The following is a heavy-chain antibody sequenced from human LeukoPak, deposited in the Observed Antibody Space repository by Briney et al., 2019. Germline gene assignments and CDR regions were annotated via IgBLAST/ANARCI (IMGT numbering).Heavy chain of an antibody. Sequence: PGGSLRLSCAASGFTFSSYAMHWVRQAPGKGLEWVAVISYDGSNKYYADSVKGRFTISRDNSKNTLYLQMNSLRAEDTAVYYCARDPGKIAAAGIRFDPWGQGTLVTVSS. V-gene: IGHV3-30-3*01. CDR1: GFTFSSYA. CDR3: ARDPGKIAAAGIRFDP. D-gene: IGHD6-13*01. CDR2: ISYDGSNK. J-gene: IGHJ5*02.